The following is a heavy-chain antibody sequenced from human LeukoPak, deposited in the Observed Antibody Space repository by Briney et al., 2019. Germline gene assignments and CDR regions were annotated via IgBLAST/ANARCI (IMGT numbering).Heavy chain of an antibody. CDR3: ARGSRSSGWSPPDY. CDR2: MNPNSGNA. Sequence: ASVKVSCNASGYTFTSYDINWVRQATGQGLEWMGWMNPNSGNAGYAQKFQGRVTMTRNTSISTAYMELSSLRSEDTAVYYCARGSRSSGWSPPDYWGQGTLVTVSS. CDR1: GYTFTSYD. D-gene: IGHD6-19*01. V-gene: IGHV1-8*01. J-gene: IGHJ4*02.